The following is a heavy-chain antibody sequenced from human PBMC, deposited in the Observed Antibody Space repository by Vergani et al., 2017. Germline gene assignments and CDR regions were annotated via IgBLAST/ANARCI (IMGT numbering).Heavy chain of an antibody. CDR2: ISYDGSNK. V-gene: IGHV3-30-3*02. CDR1: GFTFSSYA. Sequence: QVQLVESGGGVVQPGRSLRLSCAASGFTFSSYAMHWVRQAPGKGLEWVAVISYDGSNKYYADSVKGRFTISRDNSKNTLYLQMNSLRAEDTALYYCAKSWRSYYYYYMDVWGKGTTVTVSS. CDR3: AKSWRSYYYYYMDV. J-gene: IGHJ6*03. D-gene: IGHD6-13*01.